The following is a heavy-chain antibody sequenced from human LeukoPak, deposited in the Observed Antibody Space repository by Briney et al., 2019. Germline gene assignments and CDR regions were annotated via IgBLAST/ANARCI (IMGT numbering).Heavy chain of an antibody. CDR2: ISAYNGNI. J-gene: IGHJ4*02. CDR3: VRDLGVDTTMIFFDY. Sequence: ASVKVSCKASGGTFSSYAISWVRQAPGQGLEWMGWISAYNGNINYAQKLQGRVTMTTDTSTSTAYMEVRSLRSEDTAVYYCVRDLGVDTTMIFFDYWGQGSVVTVSS. CDR1: GGTFSSYA. V-gene: IGHV1-18*01. D-gene: IGHD5-18*01.